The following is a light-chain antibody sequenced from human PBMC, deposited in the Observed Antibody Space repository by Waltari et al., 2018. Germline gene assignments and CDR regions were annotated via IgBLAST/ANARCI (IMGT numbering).Light chain of an antibody. CDR2: WAS. CDR3: QQYYSTPLT. J-gene: IGKJ4*01. Sequence: IMMTQSPGSLAVSLGERATINCKSSRSVLYSSNNKNYLAWYQQKPGQPPKLLIYWASTRESGVPDRFSGSGSGTDFTLTISGLQAEDVAVYYCQQYYSTPLTFGGGTKVEIE. CDR1: RSVLYSSNNKNY. V-gene: IGKV4-1*01.